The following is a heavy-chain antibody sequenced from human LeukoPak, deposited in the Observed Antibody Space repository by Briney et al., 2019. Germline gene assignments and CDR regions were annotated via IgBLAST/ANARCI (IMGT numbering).Heavy chain of an antibody. D-gene: IGHD6-13*01. CDR3: ARDGVAAAGTDWFDP. CDR1: GFTFSSYS. J-gene: IGHJ5*02. V-gene: IGHV3-21*01. CDR2: ISSSSSYI. Sequence: PGGSLRLSCAASGFTFSSYSMNWVRQAPGKGLEWVSSISSSSSYIYYADSVKGRFTISRDNAKNSLYLQMNSLRAEDTAVYYCARDGVAAAGTDWFDPWGQGTLVTVSS.